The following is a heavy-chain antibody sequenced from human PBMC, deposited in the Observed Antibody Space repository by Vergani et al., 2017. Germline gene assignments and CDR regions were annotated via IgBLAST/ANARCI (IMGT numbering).Heavy chain of an antibody. D-gene: IGHD6-19*01. CDR3: AGDPARIAVAGPKXFDP. Sequence: EVQLVESGGGLVKPGGSLRLSCAASGFTFSSYSMNWVRQAPGKGLEWVSSISSSSSYRYYADSAKGRFTISRDNAKNSLYLQMNSLRAEDTAVYYCAGDPARIAVAGPKXFDPWGQGTLVTVSS. CDR2: ISSSSSYR. CDR1: GFTFSSYS. J-gene: IGHJ5*02. V-gene: IGHV3-21*01.